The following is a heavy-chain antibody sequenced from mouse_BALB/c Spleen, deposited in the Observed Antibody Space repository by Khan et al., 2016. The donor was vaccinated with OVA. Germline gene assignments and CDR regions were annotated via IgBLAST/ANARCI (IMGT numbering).Heavy chain of an antibody. J-gene: IGHJ4*01. CDR2: IWAGGDT. V-gene: IGHV2-9*02. D-gene: IGHD2-3*01. CDR1: GFSLTTYG. CDR3: SRFYDGYYYTVDY. Sequence: QVQLKESGPGLVAPSQSLSITCTVSGFSLTTYGVHWVHQPPGKGLEWLGVIWAGGDTNYNSALMSRLSISKDNSKSQVFLKMNSLQTDDTAMYYCSRFYDGYYYTVDYWGQGTSVTVSS.